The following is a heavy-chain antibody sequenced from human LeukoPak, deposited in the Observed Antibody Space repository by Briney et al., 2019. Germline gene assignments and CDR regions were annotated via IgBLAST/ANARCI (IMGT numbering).Heavy chain of an antibody. V-gene: IGHV3-7*03. J-gene: IGHJ2*01. CDR1: GFTFSSNW. D-gene: IGHD6-13*01. CDR2: IKQDGSEK. Sequence: GGSLRLSCAASGFTFSSNWMSWVRQAPGKGLEWVANIKQDGSEKYYVDSVKGRFTISRDNAKNSLYLQMNSLRAEDTAVYYCARHLAAAGTGYFDLWGRGTLVTVSS. CDR3: ARHLAAAGTGYFDL.